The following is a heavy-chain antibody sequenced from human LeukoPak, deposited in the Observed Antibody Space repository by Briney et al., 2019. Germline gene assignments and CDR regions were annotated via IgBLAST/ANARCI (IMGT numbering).Heavy chain of an antibody. Sequence: SETLSLTCTVSGGSISSSSYYWGWIRQPPGKGLEWIGSIYYSGSTYYNPSLKSRVTISVDTSKNQFSRKLSSVTAADTAVYYCARGRYSGRRYYYMDVWGKGTTVTVSS. CDR2: IYYSGST. D-gene: IGHD1-26*01. J-gene: IGHJ6*03. CDR1: GGSISSSSYY. V-gene: IGHV4-39*07. CDR3: ARGRYSGRRYYYMDV.